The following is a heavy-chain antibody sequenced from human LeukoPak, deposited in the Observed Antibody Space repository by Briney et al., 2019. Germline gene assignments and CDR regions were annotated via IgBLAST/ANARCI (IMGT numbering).Heavy chain of an antibody. CDR2: IYYSGST. CDR3: ARRAGYSSSSGRYYYYYYMDV. D-gene: IGHD6-6*01. Sequence: SSETLSLTCTVSGGSISSYYWSWIRQPPGKGLEWIGYIYYSGSTNYNPSLKSRVTMSVDTSKNQFSLKLSSVPAADTAVYYCARRAGYSSSSGRYYYYYYMDVWGKGTTVTVSS. V-gene: IGHV4-59*01. J-gene: IGHJ6*03. CDR1: GGSISSYY.